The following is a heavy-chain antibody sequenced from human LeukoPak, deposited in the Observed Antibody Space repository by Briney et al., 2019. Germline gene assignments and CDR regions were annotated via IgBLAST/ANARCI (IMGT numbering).Heavy chain of an antibody. D-gene: IGHD5-18*01. J-gene: IGHJ3*02. V-gene: IGHV5-51*01. Sequence: GESLKISCKVSGYTFTSSWLGWVRQMPGKGLEWMGIIYPGDSDTRYSPSFQGQVTISADKSVTTAYLQWSSLKASDTAMYFCARGRYNYGYLNAFDIWGQGTMVTVSS. CDR1: GYTFTSSW. CDR2: IYPGDSDT. CDR3: ARGRYNYGYLNAFDI.